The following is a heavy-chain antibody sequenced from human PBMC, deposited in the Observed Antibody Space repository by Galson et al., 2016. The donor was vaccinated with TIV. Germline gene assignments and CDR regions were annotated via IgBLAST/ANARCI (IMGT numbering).Heavy chain of an antibody. V-gene: IGHV5-51*01. CDR2: VYLGDSVT. CDR3: ARTAGVIDQ. CDR1: GSGFVDYW. J-gene: IGHJ4*02. D-gene: IGHD2-8*01. Sequence: QSGAEVTKPGESLKISCKHSGSGFVDYWIVWVRQRPGKGLEWMGNVYLGDSVTRYSPSFQGQVAISADKSSNTAYLQWSSLQASDTAMYYCARTAGVIDQWGQGTLVTVSS.